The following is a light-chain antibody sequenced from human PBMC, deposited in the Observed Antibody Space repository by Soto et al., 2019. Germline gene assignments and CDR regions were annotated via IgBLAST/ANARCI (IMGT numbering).Light chain of an antibody. CDR1: NSNIGSNA. CDR2: GSN. CDR3: AAFDDSLNGYA. V-gene: IGLV1-44*01. Sequence: QSVLTQPPSTSGTPGQRVSISCSGSNSNIGSNAVNWYRQLPGTAPKLLIYGSNQRPSGVPDRFSGSKSGTSASLAISGLQSEDEADYYCAAFDDSLNGYAFGTGTKLTVL. J-gene: IGLJ1*01.